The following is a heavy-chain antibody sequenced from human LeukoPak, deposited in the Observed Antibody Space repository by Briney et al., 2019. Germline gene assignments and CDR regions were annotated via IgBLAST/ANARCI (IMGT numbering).Heavy chain of an antibody. D-gene: IGHD6-6*01. Sequence: PSETLSLTCTVSGGSISSSSYYWGWIRQPPGKGLEWIGSIFYSGSTCYNASLKSRVTISVDTSKSQFSLKLSSVTAADTAVYYCSNGIYSSSYWGQGTLVTVSS. CDR1: GGSISSSSYY. V-gene: IGHV4-39*01. CDR2: IFYSGST. J-gene: IGHJ4*02. CDR3: SNGIYSSSY.